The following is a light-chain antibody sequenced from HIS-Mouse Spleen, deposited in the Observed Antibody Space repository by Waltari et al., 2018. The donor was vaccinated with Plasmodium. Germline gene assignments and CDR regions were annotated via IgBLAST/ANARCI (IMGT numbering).Light chain of an antibody. V-gene: IGLV3-25*03. CDR1: ALPKQY. CDR2: KDS. CDR3: QSTDSSGTYRV. J-gene: IGLJ2*01. Sequence: SYELTQPPSVSVSPGQTARITCSGDALPKQYAYWYQQKPGQAPVRVIYKDSERPSGIPGRFSGSSAGTTVTLTISGVQAEDEADYYCQSTDSSGTYRVFGGGTKLTVL.